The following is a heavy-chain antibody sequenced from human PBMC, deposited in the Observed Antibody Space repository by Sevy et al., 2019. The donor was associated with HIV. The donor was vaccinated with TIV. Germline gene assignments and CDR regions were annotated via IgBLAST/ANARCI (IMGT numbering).Heavy chain of an antibody. CDR3: ARAPSGSQGPGQYFHH. V-gene: IGHV1-18*01. Sequence: ASVKVACKASGYTFTNYHITWVRQAPGQGLEWMGWITPNNGNTEYVQRLQGRLTMTTDTSTSTAYMELRNLKSDDAAVYYCARAPSGSQGPGQYFHHWGQGTLVTVSS. CDR2: ITPNNGNT. D-gene: IGHD1-26*01. J-gene: IGHJ1*01. CDR1: GYTFTNYH.